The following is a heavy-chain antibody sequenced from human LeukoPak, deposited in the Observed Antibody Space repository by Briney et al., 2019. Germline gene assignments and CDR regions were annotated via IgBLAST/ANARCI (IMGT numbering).Heavy chain of an antibody. CDR2: ISGSGGST. J-gene: IGHJ4*02. Sequence: GGSLRLSCAASGFTFSSYAMSWVRRAPGKGLEWVSAISGSGGSTYYADSVKGRFTISRDNSKNTLYLQMNSLRAEDTAVYYCAKESSGYSYGWPFDYWGQGTLVTVSS. CDR3: AKESSGYSYGWPFDY. V-gene: IGHV3-23*01. D-gene: IGHD5-18*01. CDR1: GFTFSSYA.